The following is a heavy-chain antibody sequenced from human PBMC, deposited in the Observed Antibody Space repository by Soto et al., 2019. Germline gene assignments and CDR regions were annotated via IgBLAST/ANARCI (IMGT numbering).Heavy chain of an antibody. CDR1: EGTIIDHD. V-gene: IGHV4-4*07. Sequence: FVPQADSTSVSEGTIIDHDGSLIRQPAGKGLEWIGRIYTSGNTNYNPSLKSRVTMSVDTSKNQFSLKLSSVTAADTAVYYCARAQVGATEFDYWGQGTLVTVSS. CDR3: ARAQVGATEFDY. D-gene: IGHD1-26*01. CDR2: IYTSGNT. J-gene: IGHJ4*02.